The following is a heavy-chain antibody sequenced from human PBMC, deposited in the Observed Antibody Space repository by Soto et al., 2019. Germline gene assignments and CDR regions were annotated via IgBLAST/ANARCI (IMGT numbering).Heavy chain of an antibody. D-gene: IGHD2-15*01. CDR1: GGTFSSYA. CDR3: ARDKLRGENWFDP. V-gene: IGHV1-69*13. Sequence: ASVKVSCKSSGGTFSSYAISWVRQTPGQGLEWMGGIIPIFGTANYAQKFQGRVTITADESTSTAYMELSSLRSEDTAVYYCARDKLRGENWFDPWGQGTLVTVSS. CDR2: IIPIFGTA. J-gene: IGHJ5*02.